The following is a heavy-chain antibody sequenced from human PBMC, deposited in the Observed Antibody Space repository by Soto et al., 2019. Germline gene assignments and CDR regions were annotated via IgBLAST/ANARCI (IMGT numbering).Heavy chain of an antibody. CDR1: GFTFSSYS. CDR3: ARVSGTVTGAFDI. V-gene: IGHV3-21*01. Sequence: EVQLVESGGGLVKPGGSLRLSCAASGFTFSSYSMNWVRQAPGKGLEWVSSISSSSSYIYYADSVKGRFTISRDNAKNSLYLQMNSLRAEDTAVYYCARVSGTVTGAFDIWGQGTMVTVSS. CDR2: ISSSSSYI. D-gene: IGHD5-12*01. J-gene: IGHJ3*02.